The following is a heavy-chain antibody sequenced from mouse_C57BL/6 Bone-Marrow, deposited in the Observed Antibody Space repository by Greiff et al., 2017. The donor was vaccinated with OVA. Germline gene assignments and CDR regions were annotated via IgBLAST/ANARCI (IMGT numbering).Heavy chain of an antibody. CDR3: ARTYYGSSYYFDY. CDR1: GYTFTNYW. Sequence: VQLQQSGAELVRPGTSVKMSCKASGYTFTNYWIGWAKQRPGHGLEWIGDIYPGGGYTNYNEKFKGKATLTADKSSSTAYMQFSSLTSEYSAIYYCARTYYGSSYYFDYWGQGTTLTVSS. J-gene: IGHJ2*01. CDR2: IYPGGGYT. V-gene: IGHV1-63*01. D-gene: IGHD1-1*01.